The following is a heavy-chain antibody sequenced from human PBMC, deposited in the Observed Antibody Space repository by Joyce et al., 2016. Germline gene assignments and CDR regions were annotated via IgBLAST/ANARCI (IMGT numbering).Heavy chain of an antibody. Sequence: QVQVQESGPGLVKPSETLSLTCDVSGHSISSGYFWGWIRPPPGKGLAWIGSLYHRGSTYNNPSLESRVTFLVDTSKNQFSLRLASVTAADTAVYYCTRSRTGGSAAAFHIWGQGTTVIVSA. CDR2: LYHRGST. CDR3: TRSRTGGSAAAFHI. V-gene: IGHV4-38-2*01. CDR1: GHSISSGYF. J-gene: IGHJ3*02. D-gene: IGHD2-15*01.